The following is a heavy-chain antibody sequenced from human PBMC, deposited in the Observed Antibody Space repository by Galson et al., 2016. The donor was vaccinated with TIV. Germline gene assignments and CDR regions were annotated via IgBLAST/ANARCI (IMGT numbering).Heavy chain of an antibody. Sequence: SVKVSCKASGYTFSKYGISWVRRAPGQGLEWMGWISGHSGNTDYARKFQGRLVMTTDTSTGTAFMEVRSLTSDDTAVYYCARDRGSMTMILVVDYYYGMDVWCQGTTVTVSS. D-gene: IGHD3-22*01. J-gene: IGHJ6*02. V-gene: IGHV1-18*04. CDR2: ISGHSGNT. CDR1: GYTFSKYG. CDR3: ARDRGSMTMILVVDYYYGMDV.